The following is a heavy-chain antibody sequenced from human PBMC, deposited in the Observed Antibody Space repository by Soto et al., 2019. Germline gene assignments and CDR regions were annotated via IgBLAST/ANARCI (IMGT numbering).Heavy chain of an antibody. Sequence: GGSLRLSCAASGFTFDDYAMHWVRQAPGKGLEWVSGISWNSGSIGYADSVKGRFTISRDNAKNSLYLQMNSLRAEDTALYYCAKDLAAAGTFPVFFYYFDYWGQGTLVTVSS. J-gene: IGHJ4*02. CDR3: AKDLAAAGTFPVFFYYFDY. V-gene: IGHV3-9*01. D-gene: IGHD6-13*01. CDR2: ISWNSGSI. CDR1: GFTFDDYA.